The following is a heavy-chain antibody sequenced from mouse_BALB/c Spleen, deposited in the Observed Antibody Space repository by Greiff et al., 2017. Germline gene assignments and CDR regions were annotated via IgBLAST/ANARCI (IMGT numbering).Heavy chain of an antibody. J-gene: IGHJ2*01. CDR2: IDPENGNT. CDR1: GFNIKDYY. CDR3: AEGNPFDY. V-gene: IGHV14-1*02. D-gene: IGHD2-1*01. Sequence: VQLQQSGAELVRPGALVKLSCKASGFNIKDYYMHWVKQRPEQGLEWIGWIDPENGNTIYDPKFQGKASITADTSSNTAYLQLSSLTSEDTAVYYCAEGNPFDYWGQGTTLTVSS.